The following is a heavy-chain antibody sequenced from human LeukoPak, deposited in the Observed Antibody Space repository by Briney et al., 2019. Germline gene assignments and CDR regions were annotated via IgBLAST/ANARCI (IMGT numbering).Heavy chain of an antibody. CDR1: DASISSYS. D-gene: IGHD1-26*01. V-gene: IGHV4-59*08. J-gene: IGHJ4*02. CDR2: IYNIGSS. CDR3: ARHSPSKVGFDY. Sequence: SGTLSLTCTVSDASISSYSWSWIRQPPGNGLEWIGYIYNIGSSNYNPSLKSRVTISADTSKNQFSLKLNSVTAADTAVYYCARHSPSKVGFDYWGQGTLVAVSS.